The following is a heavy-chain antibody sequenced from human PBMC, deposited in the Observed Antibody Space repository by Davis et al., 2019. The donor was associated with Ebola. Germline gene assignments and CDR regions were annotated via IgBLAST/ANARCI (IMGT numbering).Heavy chain of an antibody. CDR3: ANPAIPLQNDY. V-gene: IGHV3-23*01. J-gene: IGHJ4*02. Sequence: GESLKISCAASGFTFSSYAMSWVRQAPGKGLEWVSAISGSGGSTYSADSVKGRFTISRDNSKNTLYLQMNSLRAEDTAVYYCANPAIPLQNDYWGQGTLVTVSS. CDR1: GFTFSSYA. CDR2: ISGSGGST.